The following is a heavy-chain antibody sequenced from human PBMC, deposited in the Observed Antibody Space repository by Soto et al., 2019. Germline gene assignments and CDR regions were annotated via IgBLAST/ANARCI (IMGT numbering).Heavy chain of an antibody. V-gene: IGHV1-46*01. J-gene: IGHJ4*02. Sequence: QVQLVQSGAEVKKPGASVKVSCKASGYTFTSYYMHWVRQAPGQGLEWMGIINPSGGSTSYAQKFRGRATMTRDTSTSTVYMELSSLRSEDTAVYYCASNRGWSSGWYNWGQGTLVTVSS. CDR2: INPSGGST. D-gene: IGHD6-19*01. CDR1: GYTFTSYY. CDR3: ASNRGWSSGWYN.